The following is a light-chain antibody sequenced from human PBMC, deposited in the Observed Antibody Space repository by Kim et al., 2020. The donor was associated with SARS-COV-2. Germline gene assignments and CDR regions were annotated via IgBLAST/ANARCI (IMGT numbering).Light chain of an antibody. CDR1: QSISTW. J-gene: IGKJ2*01. Sequence: DIQMTQSPSTLSASVGDRVTITCRASQSISTWLAWYQQKPGKAPKLLIYDASSLESGVPSRFSGSGSGTEFTLTISSLQPDDFATYHCKQYHLYSRTFGKGTKLEI. CDR3: KQYHLYSRT. V-gene: IGKV1-5*01. CDR2: DAS.